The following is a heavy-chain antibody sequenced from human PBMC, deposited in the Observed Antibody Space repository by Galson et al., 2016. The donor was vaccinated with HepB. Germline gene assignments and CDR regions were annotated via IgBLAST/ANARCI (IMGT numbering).Heavy chain of an antibody. D-gene: IGHD3-22*01. CDR2: IYYSGSS. Sequence: SETLSLTCTVSGGSISSASYYWGWIRQPPGKGLEWIGSIYYSGSSHYNPSLKSRVTISIDKSKNQFSLKLSSVTAADTAVYYCARTPTIIIVADFDYWGQGTLVTVSS. CDR1: GGSISSASYY. J-gene: IGHJ4*02. CDR3: ARTPTIIIVADFDY. V-gene: IGHV4-39*01.